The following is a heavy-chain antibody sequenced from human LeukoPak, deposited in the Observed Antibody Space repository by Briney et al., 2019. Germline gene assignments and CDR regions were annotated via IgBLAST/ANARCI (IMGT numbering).Heavy chain of an antibody. CDR2: IKQDGSEK. Sequence: GGSLRLSCAAYGFTFSSYWMSWVRQAPGKGLEWVANIKQDGSEKYYVDSVKGRFTISRDNAKNSLYLQMNSLRAEDTAVYYCASGAVAGTFGDWFDPWGQGTLVTVSS. CDR1: GFTFSSYW. CDR3: ASGAVAGTFGDWFDP. D-gene: IGHD6-19*01. J-gene: IGHJ5*02. V-gene: IGHV3-7*01.